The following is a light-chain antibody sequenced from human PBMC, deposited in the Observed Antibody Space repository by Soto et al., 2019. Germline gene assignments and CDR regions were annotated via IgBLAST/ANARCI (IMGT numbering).Light chain of an antibody. CDR2: GNS. CDR1: SSNIGAGYD. CDR3: QSYDSSLSGPS. Sequence: QAVVTQPPSVSGAPGQRVTISCTGSSSNIGAGYDVHWYQQLPGTAPKLLMYGNSNRPSGVPDRFSGSKSGTSASLAITGLQAEDEADYYCQSYDSSLSGPSFGGGTKVTVL. J-gene: IGLJ2*01. V-gene: IGLV1-40*01.